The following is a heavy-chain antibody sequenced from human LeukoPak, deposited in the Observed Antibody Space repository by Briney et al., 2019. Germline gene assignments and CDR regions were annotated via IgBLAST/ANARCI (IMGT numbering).Heavy chain of an antibody. V-gene: IGHV4-34*01. CDR3: AADSGSYDNGVY. Sequence: SETLSLTCAVYGGSFSGYYWSWIRQPPGKGLEWIGEINHSGSTNYNPSLKSRVTISVDTSKNQFSLKLSSVTAADTAVDYCAADSGSYDNGVYWGQGTLVTVSS. CDR2: INHSGST. CDR1: GGSFSGYY. D-gene: IGHD1-26*01. J-gene: IGHJ4*02.